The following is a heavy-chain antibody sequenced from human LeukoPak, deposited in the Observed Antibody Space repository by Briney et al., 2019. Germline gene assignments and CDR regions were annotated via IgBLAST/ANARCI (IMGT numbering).Heavy chain of an antibody. V-gene: IGHV3-23*01. D-gene: IGHD4-17*01. J-gene: IGHJ4*02. Sequence: PGGTLRLSCAASGFTFSSYGMIWVRQAPGKGLEWVSGISGSGGSTYVADSVKGRFTVSRDNSKNTLYLQMNSLRAEDTAVYYCARGPSGPDYGDYVPFDYWGQGTLVTVSS. CDR3: ARGPSGPDYGDYVPFDY. CDR2: ISGSGGST. CDR1: GFTFSSYG.